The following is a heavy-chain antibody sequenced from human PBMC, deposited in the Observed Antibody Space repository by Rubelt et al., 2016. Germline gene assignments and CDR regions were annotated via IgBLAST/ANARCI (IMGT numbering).Heavy chain of an antibody. CDR3: ARDRGYDILTGNSGRY. J-gene: IGHJ4*02. CDR2: ISFAGGIT. D-gene: IGHD3-9*01. Sequence: GFIFSDFYLSWIRQAQGKGLEGLSYISFAGGITFYADSVKGRFSVSRANAHNSLSLQMNSLRAEDTAMYYGARDRGYDILTGNSGRYWGRGTLVTVSS. V-gene: IGHV3-11*01. CDR1: GFIFSDFY.